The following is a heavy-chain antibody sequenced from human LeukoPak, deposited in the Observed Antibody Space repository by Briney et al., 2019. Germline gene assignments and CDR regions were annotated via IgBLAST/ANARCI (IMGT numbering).Heavy chain of an antibody. D-gene: IGHD2-21*02. J-gene: IGHJ4*02. CDR1: GFTFSDYT. V-gene: IGHV3-21*01. CDR3: ARDYFYCGGDRFVDY. Sequence: NAGGSLRLSCAASGFTFSDYTMNWVRQAPGKGLEWVSSISGGSRSIHYVDSVKGRFTISRDNAKNSLYLQMNSLRAEDTAVYYCARDYFYCGGDRFVDYWGQGTLVTVSS. CDR2: ISGGSRSI.